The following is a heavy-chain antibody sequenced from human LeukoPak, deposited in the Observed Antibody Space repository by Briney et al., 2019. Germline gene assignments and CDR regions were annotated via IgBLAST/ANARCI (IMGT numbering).Heavy chain of an antibody. V-gene: IGHV4-4*02. CDR3: ARGHAVPSFDY. Sequence: LSETLSLTCAVSGGSISNNNWWSWVRQPPGRGLEWIGEIYHSGSTNYMPSLKSRVTISVDKSKNQFSLKLSSVTAADTAVYYSARGHAVPSFDYWGQGTLVTVSS. CDR1: GGSISNNNW. CDR2: IYHSGST. D-gene: IGHD4-17*01. J-gene: IGHJ4*02.